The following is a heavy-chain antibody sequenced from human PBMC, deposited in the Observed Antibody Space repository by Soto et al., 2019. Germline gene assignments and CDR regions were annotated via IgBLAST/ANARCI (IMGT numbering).Heavy chain of an antibody. D-gene: IGHD4-4*01. CDR2: IIPIFGTA. V-gene: IGHV1-69*13. J-gene: IGHJ4*02. Sequence: ASVKPTSKAPGVAKSCKAISWVRQSPGQGLEWMGGIIPIFGTANYAQKFQGRVTITADESTSTAYMELSSLRSEDTAVYYCARSWARMTTVTTYSYWGQGTLVTVSS. CDR3: ARSWARMTTVTTYSY. CDR1: GVAKSCKA.